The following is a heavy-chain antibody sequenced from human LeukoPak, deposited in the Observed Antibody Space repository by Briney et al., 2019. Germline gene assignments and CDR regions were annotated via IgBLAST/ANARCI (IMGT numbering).Heavy chain of an antibody. J-gene: IGHJ6*03. Sequence: PGGSLRLSCAASGFTFSSYAMSWVRQAPGKGLEWVSATSGSGDTTYYADSVKGRFTISRDNSKNTLYLQMNSLRAEDTALYYCTKLQGYTAMVYCYMDVWGKGTTVTVSS. D-gene: IGHD5-18*01. CDR3: TKLQGYTAMVYCYMDV. CDR2: TSGSGDTT. V-gene: IGHV3-23*01. CDR1: GFTFSSYA.